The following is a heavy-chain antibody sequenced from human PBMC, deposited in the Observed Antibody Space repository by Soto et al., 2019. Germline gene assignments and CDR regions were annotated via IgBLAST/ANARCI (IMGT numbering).Heavy chain of an antibody. J-gene: IGHJ5*02. CDR2: ISSSSSYI. D-gene: IGHD6-13*01. Sequence: GGSLRLSCAASGFTFSSYSMNWVRQAPGKGLEWVSSISSSSSYIYYADSVKGRFTISRDNAKNSLYLQMNSLRAEDTAVYYCARDSQNHSSSWWIPKNWFDPWGQGTLVTVSS. CDR3: ARDSQNHSSSWWIPKNWFDP. V-gene: IGHV3-21*01. CDR1: GFTFSSYS.